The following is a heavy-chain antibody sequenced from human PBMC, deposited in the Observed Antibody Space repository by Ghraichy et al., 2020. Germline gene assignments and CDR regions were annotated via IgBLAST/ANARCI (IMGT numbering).Heavy chain of an antibody. D-gene: IGHD2-15*01. CDR3: AKLRRYCSGGSCYAYFDY. Sequence: GGSLRLSCAASGFTFSSYAMSWVRQAPGKGLEWVSAISGSGGSTYYADSVKGRFTIPRDNSKNTLYLQMNSLRAEDTAVYYCAKLRRYCSGGSCYAYFDYWGQGTLVTVSS. CDR2: ISGSGGST. V-gene: IGHV3-23*01. CDR1: GFTFSSYA. J-gene: IGHJ4*02.